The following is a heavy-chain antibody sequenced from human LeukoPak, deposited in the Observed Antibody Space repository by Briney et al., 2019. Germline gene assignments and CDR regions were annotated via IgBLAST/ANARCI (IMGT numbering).Heavy chain of an antibody. V-gene: IGHV4-59*12. CDR3: ARDGGAGCSSTSCYIAFES. CDR2: IYYSGST. CDR1: GGSISSYY. D-gene: IGHD2-2*02. J-gene: IGHJ3*02. Sequence: SETLSLTCTVSGGSISSYYWSWIRQPPGKGLEWIGYIYYSGSTNYNPSLKSRVTMSVDTSKNQFSLKLSSVTAADTAVYYCARDGGAGCSSTSCYIAFESWGQGTMVTVSS.